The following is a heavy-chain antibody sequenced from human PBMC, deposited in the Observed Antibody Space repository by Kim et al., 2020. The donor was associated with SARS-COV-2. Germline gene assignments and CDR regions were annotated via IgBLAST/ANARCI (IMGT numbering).Heavy chain of an antibody. CDR1: GYTFTSYY. V-gene: IGHV1-46*01. Sequence: ASVKVSCKASGYTFTSYYMHWVRQAPGQGLEWMGIINPSGGSTSYAQKFQGRVTMTRDTSTSTVYMELSSLRSEDTAVYYCARSWRYGSGSAPQGGYYYYGMDVWGQGTTVTVSS. CDR2: INPSGGST. J-gene: IGHJ6*02. D-gene: IGHD3-10*01. CDR3: ARSWRYGSGSAPQGGYYYYGMDV.